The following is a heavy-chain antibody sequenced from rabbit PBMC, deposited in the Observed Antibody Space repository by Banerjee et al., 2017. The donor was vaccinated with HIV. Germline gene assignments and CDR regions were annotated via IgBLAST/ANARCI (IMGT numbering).Heavy chain of an antibody. J-gene: IGHJ4*01. CDR3: ARDAGSSYDL. CDR1: GFTISSSYY. Sequence: QEQLEESGGDLVKPEGSLTLTCTASGFTISSSYYMCWVRQAPGKGLEWIACINTNSGNTVYASWAKGRFTISRTSSTTVTLQITSLTAADTATYFCARDAGSSYDLWGPGTLVTVS. D-gene: IGHD8-1*01. CDR2: INTNSGNT. V-gene: IGHV1S45*01.